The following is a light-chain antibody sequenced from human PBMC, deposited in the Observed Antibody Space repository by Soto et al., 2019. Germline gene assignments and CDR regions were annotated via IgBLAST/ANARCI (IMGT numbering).Light chain of an antibody. J-gene: IGKJ1*01. CDR2: KAS. CDR3: QQYNTFPT. V-gene: IGKV1-5*03. Sequence: DIQMTQSPSTLSASVGDRVTITCRASQSISSWLAWYQQKPGKAPKLLIYKASSLESGVPSRFSGSASGTEFTLTISSLQPDDFVTYYCQQYNTFPTFGQGTKVEIK. CDR1: QSISSW.